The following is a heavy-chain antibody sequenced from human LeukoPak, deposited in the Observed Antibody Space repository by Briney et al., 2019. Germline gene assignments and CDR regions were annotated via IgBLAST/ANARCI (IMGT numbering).Heavy chain of an antibody. Sequence: GGSLRLSCAASGFTFSNAWMSWVRQAPGKGLEWVGRIKSKADGGTTDYAAPVKGRFTISRDDSKNTLYLQMNSLKTEDTAVYYCTTEQYYDFWSGYLFKDYWGQGTLVTVSS. D-gene: IGHD3-3*01. V-gene: IGHV3-15*01. CDR2: IKSKADGGTT. CDR1: GFTFSNAW. J-gene: IGHJ4*02. CDR3: TTEQYYDFWSGYLFKDY.